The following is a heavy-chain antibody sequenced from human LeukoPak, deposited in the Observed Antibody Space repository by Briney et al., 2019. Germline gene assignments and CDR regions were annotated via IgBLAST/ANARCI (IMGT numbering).Heavy chain of an antibody. J-gene: IGHJ3*02. CDR2: NSSGSSTI. CDR1: GFTFSCFS. Sequence: GGSLPLSCEASGFTFSCFSMRWVRQAPGKGLGWDSVNSSGSSTIYYADSVKGSYTISRDNTKQALWLQEISLRGDDRAVFYCARSGVGNAFDMGGQGTMVSVFS. D-gene: IGHD3-10*01. CDR3: ARSGVGNAFDM. V-gene: IGHV3-21*01.